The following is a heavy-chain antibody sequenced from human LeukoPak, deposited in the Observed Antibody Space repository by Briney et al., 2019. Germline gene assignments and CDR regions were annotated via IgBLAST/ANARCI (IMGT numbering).Heavy chain of an antibody. D-gene: IGHD4-17*01. CDR2: IIPIFGTA. J-gene: IGHJ2*01. CDR1: GGTFSSYA. V-gene: IGHV1-69*05. Sequence: SVKVSCKASGGTFSSYAISWVRQAPGPGLEWMGGIIPIFGTADYAQKFQGRVTITTDESTSTAYMELSSLRSEDTAVYYCARAGPYGIWYFDLWGRGTLVTVSS. CDR3: ARAGPYGIWYFDL.